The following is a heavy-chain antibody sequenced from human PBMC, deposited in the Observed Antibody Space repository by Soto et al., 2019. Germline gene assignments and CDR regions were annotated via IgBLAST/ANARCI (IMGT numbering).Heavy chain of an antibody. CDR2: MNPNSGNT. Sequence: QVQLVQSGAEVKKPGASVKVSCKASGYTFTSYDINWVRQATGQGLEWMGWMNPNSGNTGYAQKLPGRVTMPRNTSLSTAYMALSSLASGDTAVYYCASEQSYGRDLWGQGTAVPASS. CDR3: ASEQSYGRDL. J-gene: IGHJ6*02. CDR1: GYTFTSYD. V-gene: IGHV1-8*01.